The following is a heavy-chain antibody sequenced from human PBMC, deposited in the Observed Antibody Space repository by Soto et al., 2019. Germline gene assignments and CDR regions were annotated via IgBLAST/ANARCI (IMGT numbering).Heavy chain of an antibody. Sequence: QVQLVQSGAEVKKPGSSVTVSCKASRGTFSSYAISWVRQAPGHGLEWVGGITPMYGTTNFAHKFQGRVTISADKSTSTAYMELRSLRSEDTAVYYCATDQVNNIAAAGQFDYWGQGTLVTVSS. CDR3: ATDQVNNIAAAGQFDY. V-gene: IGHV1-69*06. CDR1: RGTFSSYA. D-gene: IGHD6-13*01. CDR2: ITPMYGTT. J-gene: IGHJ4*02.